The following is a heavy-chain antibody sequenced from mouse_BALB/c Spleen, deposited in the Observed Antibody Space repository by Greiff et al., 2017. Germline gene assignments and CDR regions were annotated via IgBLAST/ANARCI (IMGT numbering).Heavy chain of an antibody. CDR1: GYSITSDYA. J-gene: IGHJ2*01. CDR3: AIITTVVRYFDY. CDR2: ISYSGST. V-gene: IGHV3-2*02. D-gene: IGHD1-1*01. Sequence: VQLKESGPGLVKPSQSLSLTCTVTGYSITSDYAWNWIRQFPGNKLEWMGYISYSGSTSYNPSLKSRISITRDTSKNQFFLQLNSVTTEDTATYYCAIITTVVRYFDYWGQGTTLTVSS.